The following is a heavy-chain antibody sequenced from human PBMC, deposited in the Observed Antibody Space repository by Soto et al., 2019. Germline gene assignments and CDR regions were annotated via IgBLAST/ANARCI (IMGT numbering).Heavy chain of an antibody. CDR2: IYSGGST. CDR1: GFTVSSNY. Sequence: GGSLRLSCAASGFTVSSNYMSWARQAPGKGLEWVSVIYSGGSTYYADSVKGRFTISRDNSKNTLYLQMNSLRAEDTAVYYCARDGTYSYGYYFDYWGQGTLVTVSS. J-gene: IGHJ4*02. CDR3: ARDGTYSYGYYFDY. D-gene: IGHD5-18*01. V-gene: IGHV3-53*01.